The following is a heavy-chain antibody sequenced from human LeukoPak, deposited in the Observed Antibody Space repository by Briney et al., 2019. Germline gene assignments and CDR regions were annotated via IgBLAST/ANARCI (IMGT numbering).Heavy chain of an antibody. V-gene: IGHV3-23*01. CDR2: ISGSGGST. CDR3: AKPPVAGPVGPRRAYFQH. Sequence: TGGSLRLSCAASGFTFSSYAMSWVRQAPGKGLEWVSAISGSGGSTYYADSVKGRFTISRDNSKNTLYLQMNSLRAEDTAVYYCAKPPVAGPVGPRRAYFQHWGQGTLVTVSS. D-gene: IGHD6-19*01. CDR1: GFTFSSYA. J-gene: IGHJ1*01.